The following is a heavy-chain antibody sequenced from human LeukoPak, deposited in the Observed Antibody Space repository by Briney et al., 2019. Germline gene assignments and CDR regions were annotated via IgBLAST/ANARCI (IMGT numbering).Heavy chain of an antibody. J-gene: IGHJ5*02. CDR3: ARARHDYGDYVRWFDP. D-gene: IGHD4-17*01. Sequence: ASVKVSCKASGYTFTSYGISWVRQAPGQGLEWMGWISAYNGNTNYAQKLQGRVTMTTDTSTSTAYMELSSLRSEDTAVYYCARARHDYGDYVRWFDPWGQGTLVTVSS. CDR2: ISAYNGNT. CDR1: GYTFTSYG. V-gene: IGHV1-18*01.